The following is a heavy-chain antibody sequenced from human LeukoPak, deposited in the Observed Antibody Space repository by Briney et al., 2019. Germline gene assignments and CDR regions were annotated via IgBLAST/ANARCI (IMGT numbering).Heavy chain of an antibody. J-gene: IGHJ4*02. D-gene: IGHD2-2*01. CDR3: AKKTVASAAASCDY. CDR1: GFTFTSSG. Sequence: GGTLRLSCSASGFTFTSSGMSWVRQAPGKGLEWVSAISGSGGSTYYADSVRGRLTISRDNSKNTLYLQMNTLSADDTAVYYCAKKTVASAAASCDYWGQGTLVTVSS. CDR2: ISGSGGST. V-gene: IGHV3-23*01.